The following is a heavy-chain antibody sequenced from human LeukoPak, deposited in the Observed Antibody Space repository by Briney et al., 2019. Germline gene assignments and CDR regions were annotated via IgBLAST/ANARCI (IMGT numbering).Heavy chain of an antibody. CDR2: ISTSGDTI. J-gene: IGHJ5*02. Sequence: PGGSLRLSCAISGFTFSDYSMNWVRQAPGKGLEWVSYISTSGDTIYYADSVKGRFIISRDNAKNSLYLQMSSLRAEDTAVYYCARGPPLFDPWGQGTLVTVSS. CDR1: GFTFSDYS. V-gene: IGHV3-48*01. CDR3: ARGPPLFDP.